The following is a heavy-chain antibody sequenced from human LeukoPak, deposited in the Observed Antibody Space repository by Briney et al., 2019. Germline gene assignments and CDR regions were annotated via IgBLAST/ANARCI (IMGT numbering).Heavy chain of an antibody. Sequence: SVKVSCKASGGTFSSYAISWVRQAPGQGLEWMGGIIPIFGTANYAQKFQGRVTITADESTSTAYMELSSLRSEDTAVYYCTRDRAREGWYYDSSGYENYYYYGMDVWGQGTTVTVSS. J-gene: IGHJ6*02. CDR2: IIPIFGTA. CDR1: GGTFSSYA. D-gene: IGHD3-22*01. V-gene: IGHV1-69*13. CDR3: TRDRAREGWYYDSSGYENYYYYGMDV.